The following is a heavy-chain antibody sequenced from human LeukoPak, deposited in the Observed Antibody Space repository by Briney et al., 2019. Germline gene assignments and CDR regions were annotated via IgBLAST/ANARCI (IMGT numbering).Heavy chain of an antibody. D-gene: IGHD5-18*01. CDR2: INWNGGST. J-gene: IGHJ2*01. Sequence: GGSLRLSCAASGFTFDDYGMSWVRQAPGKGLEWVSGINWNGGSTGYADSVKGRFTISRDNAKNSLYLQMNSLRAEDTALYHCARDVRGYSYGYWYFDLWGRGTLVTVPS. CDR1: GFTFDDYG. V-gene: IGHV3-20*01. CDR3: ARDVRGYSYGYWYFDL.